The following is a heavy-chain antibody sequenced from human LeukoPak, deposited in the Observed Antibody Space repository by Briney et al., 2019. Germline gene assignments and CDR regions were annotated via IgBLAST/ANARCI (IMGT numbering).Heavy chain of an antibody. CDR2: INQDGSEE. V-gene: IGHV3-7*01. J-gene: IGHJ4*02. CDR3: VRDGGVSGYDLLDY. Sequence: GGSLRLSCAASGFTFSHYWMTWVRQAPGKGLEWMAQINQDGSEEYYMDSVKARFTISRDNAKNSVFLQMNSLRAEDTAVYYCVRDGGVSGYDLLDYWGQGTLVTVSS. CDR1: GFTFSHYW. D-gene: IGHD5-12*01.